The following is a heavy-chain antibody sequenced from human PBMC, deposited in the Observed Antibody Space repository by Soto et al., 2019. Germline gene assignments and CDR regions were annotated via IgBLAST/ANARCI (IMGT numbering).Heavy chain of an antibody. V-gene: IGHV3-20*04. Sequence: PGGSLRLSCAASGFGFDEYGMSWVRQGPGKGLEWVSGINRHGDSTGYADSVKGRFTISRDNANNSLYLQMNGLRAEDTAFYYCARDHRWGYESGDYGDSWGQGTLVTVSS. D-gene: IGHD4-17*01. J-gene: IGHJ4*02. CDR1: GFGFDEYG. CDR3: ARDHRWGYESGDYGDS. CDR2: INRHGDST.